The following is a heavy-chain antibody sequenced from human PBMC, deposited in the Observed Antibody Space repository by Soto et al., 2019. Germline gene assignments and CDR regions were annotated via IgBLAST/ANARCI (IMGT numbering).Heavy chain of an antibody. J-gene: IGHJ4*02. CDR2: IYHSGST. CDR3: ARTYYYDSSGYFFDY. V-gene: IGHV4-30-2*01. Sequence: SETLSLTCAVSGGSISSGGYSWSWVRQPPGKGLEWIGYIYHSGSTYYNPSLKSRVTISVDRSKNQFSLKLSSVTAADTAVYYCARTYYYDSSGYFFDYWGQGTLVTVSS. CDR1: GGSISSGGYS. D-gene: IGHD3-22*01.